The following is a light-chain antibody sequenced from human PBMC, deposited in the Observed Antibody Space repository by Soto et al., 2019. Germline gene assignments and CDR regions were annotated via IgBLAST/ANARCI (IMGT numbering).Light chain of an antibody. Sequence: DIALTQSPVTLSLSPWERATLSWQASQSLTSSYLAWYQQKPGQAPRLLIYGASSRATGIPDRFSGSGSGTDFTLTIIRLEPEDFAVYYCQQYGSSPSTFGQGTRLEIK. CDR3: QQYGSSPST. J-gene: IGKJ5*01. CDR1: QSLTSSY. CDR2: GAS. V-gene: IGKV3-20*01.